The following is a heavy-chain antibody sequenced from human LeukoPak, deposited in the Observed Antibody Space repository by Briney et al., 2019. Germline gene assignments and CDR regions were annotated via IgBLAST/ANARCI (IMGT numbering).Heavy chain of an antibody. CDR2: IIPIFGTA. J-gene: IGHJ4*02. V-gene: IGHV1-69*06. Sequence: GASVKVSCKASGGTFSSYAISWVRQAPGQGLEWMGGIIPIFGTANYAQKFQGRVTITADKSTSTAYMELSSLRSEDTAVYYCAREGAMTYSWSYWGQGTLVTVSS. D-gene: IGHD3-3*01. CDR3: AREGAMTYSWSY. CDR1: GGTFSSYA.